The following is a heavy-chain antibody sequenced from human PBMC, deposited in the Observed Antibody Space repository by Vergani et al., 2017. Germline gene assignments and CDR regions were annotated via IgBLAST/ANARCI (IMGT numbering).Heavy chain of an antibody. J-gene: IGHJ3*01. Sequence: VQLLESGGGSVQPGESLRLSCVASGFRFREHGMNWVRQAPGKGLEWVAVISYDGSNKYYADSVKGRFTISRDNSKNTLYLQMNSLRAEDTALYYCARDLIVGATAERSTWGQGTMVTVSS. D-gene: IGHD1-26*01. V-gene: IGHV3-30*03. CDR3: ARDLIVGATAERST. CDR1: GFRFREHG. CDR2: ISYDGSNK.